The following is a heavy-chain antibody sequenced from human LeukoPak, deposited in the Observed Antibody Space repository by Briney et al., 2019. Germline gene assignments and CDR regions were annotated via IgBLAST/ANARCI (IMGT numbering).Heavy chain of an antibody. J-gene: IGHJ6*03. CDR3: SRSGALDYYYYYMDV. D-gene: IGHD6-19*01. Sequence: PGGSLRLSCAASGFTFSGSAMHWVRQASGKGLEWVGRIRSKANSYATAYAASVKGRFTISRDDSKNTAYLQMNSLKTEDTAVYYCSRSGALDYYYYYMDVWGKGTTVTVSS. V-gene: IGHV3-73*01. CDR1: GFTFSGSA. CDR2: IRSKANSYAT.